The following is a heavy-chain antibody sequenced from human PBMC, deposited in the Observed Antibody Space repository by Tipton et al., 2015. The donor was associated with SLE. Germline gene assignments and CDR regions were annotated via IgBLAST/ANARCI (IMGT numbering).Heavy chain of an antibody. Sequence: TLSLTCTVSGGSISSGSYYWSWSRQPAGKGLEWIGRIYTGGNTNYNPSLKSRVTISVDTSKNQFSLKLSSVTAADTAVYYCAGSFFGFDYWGQGTLVTVSS. J-gene: IGHJ4*02. CDR2: IYTGGNT. CDR3: AGSFFGFDY. CDR1: GGSISSGSYY. D-gene: IGHD3-3*01. V-gene: IGHV4-61*02.